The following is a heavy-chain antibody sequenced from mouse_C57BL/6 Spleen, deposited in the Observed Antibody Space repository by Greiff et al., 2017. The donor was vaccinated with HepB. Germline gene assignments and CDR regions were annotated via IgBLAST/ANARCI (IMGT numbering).Heavy chain of an antibody. CDR1: GYTFTDYE. Sequence: VQLQQSGAELVRPGASVTLSCKASGYTFTDYEMHWVKQTPVHGLEWIGAIDPETGGTAYNQKFKGKAILTADKSSSTAYMELRSLTSEDSAVYYWTRSDYSNYVRVAYWGQGTLVTVSA. V-gene: IGHV1-15*01. CDR2: IDPETGGT. J-gene: IGHJ3*01. CDR3: TRSDYSNYVRVAY. D-gene: IGHD2-5*01.